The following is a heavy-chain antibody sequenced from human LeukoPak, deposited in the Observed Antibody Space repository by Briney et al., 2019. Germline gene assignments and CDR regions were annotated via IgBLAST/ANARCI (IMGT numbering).Heavy chain of an antibody. J-gene: IGHJ5*02. V-gene: IGHV1-2*02. Sequence: ASVKVSCKASGYRFSDSYIHWVRQAPGHGFEWMGWINPNTGDTKYAKMFQGRVTMTTGVSISTAYMELSGLRSADTAIYFCVSAYDQWGQGTLVTVSS. CDR3: VSAYDQ. CDR2: INPNTGDT. CDR1: GYRFSDSY.